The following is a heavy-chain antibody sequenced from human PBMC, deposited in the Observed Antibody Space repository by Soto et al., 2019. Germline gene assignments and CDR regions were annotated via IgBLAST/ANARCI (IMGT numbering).Heavy chain of an antibody. CDR1: GFTFSSYA. V-gene: IGHV3-23*01. CDR3: AQIWGYCSSTSCRTRSVTMVRGVMVPVY. Sequence: EVQLLESGGGLVQPGGSLRLSCAASGFTFSSYAMSWVRQAPGKGLEWVSAISGSGGSTYYADSVKGRFTISRDNSKNTLYLQMNSLRAEDTAVYYCAQIWGYCSSTSCRTRSVTMVRGVMVPVYWGQGTLVTVSS. J-gene: IGHJ4*02. CDR2: ISGSGGST. D-gene: IGHD3-10*01.